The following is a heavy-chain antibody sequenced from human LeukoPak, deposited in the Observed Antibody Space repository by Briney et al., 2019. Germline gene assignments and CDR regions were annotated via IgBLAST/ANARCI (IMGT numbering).Heavy chain of an antibody. Sequence: SETLSLTCAVYGGSFSGYYWSWIRQPPGKGLEWIGEINHSGSTNYNPSLKSRVTISVDTSKNQFSLKLSSVTAADTAVYYCAREVALGYGPIGGFDYWGQGTLVTVSS. CDR2: INHSGST. V-gene: IGHV4-34*01. CDR3: AREVALGYGPIGGFDY. D-gene: IGHD3-16*01. J-gene: IGHJ4*02. CDR1: GGSFSGYY.